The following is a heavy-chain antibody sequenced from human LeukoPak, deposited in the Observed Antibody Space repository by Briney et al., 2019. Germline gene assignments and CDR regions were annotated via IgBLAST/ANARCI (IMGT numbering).Heavy chain of an antibody. CDR2: ISAYNGNT. J-gene: IGHJ6*03. Sequence: ASVKVSCKASGYTFTSYGISWVRQAPGQGLEWMGWISAYNGNTNYAQKHQGSVTMTTDTSTSTAYMELRSLRSDDTAVYYCARWGPSYDFWSGYSLAYYYYYMDVWGKGTTVTVSS. CDR3: ARWGPSYDFWSGYSLAYYYYYMDV. CDR1: GYTFTSYG. D-gene: IGHD3-3*01. V-gene: IGHV1-18*01.